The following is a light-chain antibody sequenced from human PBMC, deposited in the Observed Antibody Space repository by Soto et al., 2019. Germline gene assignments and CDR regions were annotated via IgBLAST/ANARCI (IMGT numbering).Light chain of an antibody. V-gene: IGLV1-40*01. Sequence: QSVLTQPPSVSGAPGQRVTISCTGSSSNIGAGYDVHWYQQLPGTAPKHLIYGNSNRPSGVPDRFSGSKSGTSASLAITGRRAEDDADYYCQAYDSSLRGSIFGGGTKLTV. CDR1: SSNIGAGYD. CDR3: QAYDSSLRGSI. J-gene: IGLJ2*01. CDR2: GNS.